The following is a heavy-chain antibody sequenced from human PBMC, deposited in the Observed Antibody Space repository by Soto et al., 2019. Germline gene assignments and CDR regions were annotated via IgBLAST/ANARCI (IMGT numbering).Heavy chain of an antibody. CDR3: ARARRGYSFPVDY. D-gene: IGHD5-18*01. CDR2: IYYSGST. V-gene: IGHV4-31*03. CDR1: GGSISSGGYY. Sequence: LSLTCTVSGGSISSGGYYWSWIRQHPGKGLEWIGYIYYSGSTYYNPSLKSRVTISVDTSKNQFSLKLSSVTAADTAVYYCARARRGYSFPVDYWGQGTLVTVSS. J-gene: IGHJ4*02.